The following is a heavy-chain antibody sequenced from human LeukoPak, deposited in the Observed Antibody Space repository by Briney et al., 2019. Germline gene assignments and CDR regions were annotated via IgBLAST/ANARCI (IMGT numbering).Heavy chain of an antibody. CDR3: ARGPRYCSSTSCFAGHWYFDL. CDR1: GYTFTGYY. D-gene: IGHD2-2*01. Sequence: GASVNVSCKASGYTFTGYYMHWVRQAPGQGLEWMGWINPNSGGTNYAQKFQGRVTMTRDTSISTAYMELSRLRSDDTAVYYCARGPRYCSSTSCFAGHWYFDLWGRGTLVTVSS. J-gene: IGHJ2*01. V-gene: IGHV1-2*02. CDR2: INPNSGGT.